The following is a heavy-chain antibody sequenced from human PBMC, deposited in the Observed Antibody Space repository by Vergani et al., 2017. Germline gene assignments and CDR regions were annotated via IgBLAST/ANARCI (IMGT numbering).Heavy chain of an antibody. CDR2: IWYDGSKE. CDR3: ASWEGIPAATPGYYYYYYMDV. J-gene: IGHJ6*03. D-gene: IGHD2-2*01. CDR1: GFTLSSHA. V-gene: IGHV3-33*01. Sequence: QVQLEESGGGVVQPGRSLRLSCAGSGFTLSSHAMHWVRQAPGKGLEWVAFIWYDGSKEYYADSVKGRFTISRDNSKNSLYLQMNSLRAEDTAVYYCASWEGIPAATPGYYYYYYMDVWGKGTTVTVSS.